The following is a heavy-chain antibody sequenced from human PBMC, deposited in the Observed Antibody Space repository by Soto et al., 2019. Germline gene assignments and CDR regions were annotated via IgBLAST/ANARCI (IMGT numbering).Heavy chain of an antibody. CDR3: AKDLGFGESYYYYYGMDV. J-gene: IGHJ6*02. D-gene: IGHD3-10*01. CDR1: GFTFSSYS. Sequence: EVQLVESGGGLVQPGGSLRLSCAASGFTFSSYSMNWVRQAPGKGLEWVSYISFSSSTIYYADSVKGRFTISRDNAKNSLYLQMNSLRDEDTAVYYCAKDLGFGESYYYYYGMDVWGQGTTVTVSS. CDR2: ISFSSSTI. V-gene: IGHV3-48*02.